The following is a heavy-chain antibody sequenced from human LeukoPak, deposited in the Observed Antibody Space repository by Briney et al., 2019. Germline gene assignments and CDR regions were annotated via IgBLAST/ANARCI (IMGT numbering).Heavy chain of an antibody. V-gene: IGHV3-23*01. J-gene: IGHJ3*02. CDR3: AILPRIAAAGTEDAFDI. CDR1: GFTFSSYA. D-gene: IGHD6-13*01. CDR2: VSGSVGST. Sequence: GGSLRLSCAASGFTFSSYAMNWVRQAPGKGLEWVSVVSGSVGSTYYADSVKGRFTISRDNSKNMLYLQMNSLRAEDTAVYYCAILPRIAAAGTEDAFDIWGQGTMVTVSS.